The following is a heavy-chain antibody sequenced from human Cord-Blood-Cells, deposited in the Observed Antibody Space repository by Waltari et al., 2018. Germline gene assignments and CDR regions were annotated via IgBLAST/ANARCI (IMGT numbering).Heavy chain of an antibody. CDR2: INHSGST. CDR3: ASDAGIAARPSDAFDI. V-gene: IGHV4-34*01. D-gene: IGHD6-6*01. J-gene: IGHJ3*02. CDR1: GGSFSGYY. Sequence: QVQLQQWGAGLLKPSETLSLTCAVYGGSFSGYYWNWIRQPPGKGLEWIGEINHSGSTNYNPSLKSRVTISVDTSKNQFSLKLSSVTAADTAVYYCASDAGIAARPSDAFDIWGQGTMVTVSS.